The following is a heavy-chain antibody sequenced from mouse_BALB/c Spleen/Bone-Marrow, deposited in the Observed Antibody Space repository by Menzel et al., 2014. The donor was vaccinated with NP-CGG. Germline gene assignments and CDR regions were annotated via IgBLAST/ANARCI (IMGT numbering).Heavy chain of an antibody. D-gene: IGHD2-4*01. V-gene: IGHV5-9-3*01. CDR1: GFTFSSYA. J-gene: IGHJ2*01. Sequence: EVQLVESGGGIVKPGGSLKLSCAASGFTFSSYAMSWVRQTPEKRLEWVATISSGGSYTYYPDSVKGRFTISRDNAKNTLYLQMSSLRAEDTAMYYCARHGITRLLDYWGQGTTLTVSS. CDR3: ARHGITRLLDY. CDR2: ISSGGSYT.